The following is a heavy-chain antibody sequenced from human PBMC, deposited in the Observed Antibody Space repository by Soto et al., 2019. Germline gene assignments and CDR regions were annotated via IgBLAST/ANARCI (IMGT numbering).Heavy chain of an antibody. J-gene: IGHJ6*02. CDR2: ISYDGSNK. CDR3: ARDRIVVVPSKNYYYYGMDV. V-gene: IGHV3-30-3*01. D-gene: IGHD2-2*01. Sequence: QVQLVESGGGVVQPGRSLRLSCAASGFTFSSYAMHWVRQAPGKGLEWVAVISYDGSNKYYADSVKGRFTISRDNSKNTRYLQMNSLRAEDTAVYYCARDRIVVVPSKNYYYYGMDVWGQGTTVTVSS. CDR1: GFTFSSYA.